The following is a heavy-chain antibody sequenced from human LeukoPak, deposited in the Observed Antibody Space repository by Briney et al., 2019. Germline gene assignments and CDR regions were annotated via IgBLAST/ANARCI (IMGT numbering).Heavy chain of an antibody. D-gene: IGHD4-17*01. Sequence: GGSLRLSCAASGFTFNTYSMNWVRQAPGKGLEWVSSISSSSSYIYYADSVKGRFTISRDNAKNSLYLQMNSLRAEDTAVYYCARVDGDYLRRFDYWGQGTLVTVSS. V-gene: IGHV3-21*01. CDR2: ISSSSSYI. CDR3: ARVDGDYLRRFDY. J-gene: IGHJ4*02. CDR1: GFTFNTYS.